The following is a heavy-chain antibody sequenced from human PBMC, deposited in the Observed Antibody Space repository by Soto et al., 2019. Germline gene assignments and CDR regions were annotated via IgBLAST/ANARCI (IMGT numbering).Heavy chain of an antibody. Sequence: GASVKVSCKASGGTFSSYAISWVRQAPGQGLEWMGGIIPIFGTANYAQKFQGRVTITADESTSTAYMELSSLRSEDTAVYYCARARRLVILNYNYYNYSGSHALRHATTVTV. CDR1: GGTFSSYA. J-gene: IGHJ6*02. D-gene: IGHD1-1*01. V-gene: IGHV1-69*13. CDR2: IIPIFGTA. CDR3: ARARRLVILNYNYYNYSGSHA.